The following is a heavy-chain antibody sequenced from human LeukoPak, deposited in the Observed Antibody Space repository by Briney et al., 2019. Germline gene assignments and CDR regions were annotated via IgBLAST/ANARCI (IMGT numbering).Heavy chain of an antibody. J-gene: IGHJ6*02. V-gene: IGHV1-2*02. CDR2: INPNSGGT. Sequence: ASVKVSCKASGYTFTVYYMHWVRQAPGQGLEWMGWINPNSGGTNYAQKLQGRVTMTRDTSISTAYMELSRLRSDDTAVYYCARVDIVVVVAADYGMDVWGQGTTVTVSS. CDR1: GYTFTVYY. D-gene: IGHD2-15*01. CDR3: ARVDIVVVVAADYGMDV.